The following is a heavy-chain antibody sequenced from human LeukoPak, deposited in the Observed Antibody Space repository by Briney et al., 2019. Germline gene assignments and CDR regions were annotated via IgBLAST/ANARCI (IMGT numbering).Heavy chain of an antibody. CDR2: IYHSGST. V-gene: IGHV4-4*02. D-gene: IGHD3-22*01. Sequence: KPSETLSLTCAVSGGSISSSNWWSWVRQPPGKGLEWIGEIYHSGSTNYNPSLKSRVTISVDKSKNQFSLKLSSVTAADTAVYYCAMKQPYYYDSSGYYPFDYWGQGTLVTVSS. CDR3: AMKQPYYYDSSGYYPFDY. CDR1: GGSISSSNW. J-gene: IGHJ4*02.